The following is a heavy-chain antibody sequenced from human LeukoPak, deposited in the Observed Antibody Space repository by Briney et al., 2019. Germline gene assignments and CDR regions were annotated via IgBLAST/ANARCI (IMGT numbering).Heavy chain of an antibody. CDR2: ISSNGSTI. J-gene: IGHJ6*02. V-gene: IGHV3-48*03. CDR1: GFTFSSYE. CDR3: ARDPPDYSNYYYYGMDV. Sequence: PGGSLRLSCAASGFTFSSYEMNWVRQAPGKGLGWVSYISSNGSTIYYADSVKGRFTISRDNAKNSLYLQMDSLRAEDTAVYYCARDPPDYSNYYYYGMDVWGQGTTVTVSS. D-gene: IGHD4-11*01.